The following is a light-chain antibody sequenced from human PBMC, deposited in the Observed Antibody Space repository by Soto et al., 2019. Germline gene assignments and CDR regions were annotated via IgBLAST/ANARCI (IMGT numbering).Light chain of an antibody. J-gene: IGKJ1*01. CDR2: KAS. Sequence: DIQMTQSPSTLSASVGERVTITCRASENIGAWLAWYQQKPGKAPKLLIYKASSLESGVPSRFSGDGSGTEFTLTISSLQPDDFATYYCQQYHSYSWTFGQGTKVDI. CDR1: ENIGAW. V-gene: IGKV1-5*03. CDR3: QQYHSYSWT.